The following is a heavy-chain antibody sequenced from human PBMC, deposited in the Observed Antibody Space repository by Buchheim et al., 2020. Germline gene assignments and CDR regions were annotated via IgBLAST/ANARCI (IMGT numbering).Heavy chain of an antibody. D-gene: IGHD1-26*01. CDR3: ARGGSGTRSVMGDY. CDR2: INPNGGSP. J-gene: IGHJ4*02. Sequence: QVQVVQSGAEVKNPGASVKVSCKASGYTFTSYYIHWVRQAPGQGLEWMGIINPNGGSPTYAQKFQGRVTMTRDTSTSTVYMELSSLTSEDTAVYYCARGGSGTRSVMGDYWGQGTL. V-gene: IGHV1-46*01. CDR1: GYTFTSYY.